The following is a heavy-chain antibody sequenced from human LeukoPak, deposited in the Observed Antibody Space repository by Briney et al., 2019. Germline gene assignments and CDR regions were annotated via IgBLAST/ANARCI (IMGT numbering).Heavy chain of an antibody. CDR2: IIPIFGTA. D-gene: IGHD3-10*01. Sequence: GSSVKVSCKASGGTFSSYAISWVRQAPGQGLEWMGGIIPIFGTANYAQKFQGRVTITTDESTSTAYMELRSLRSEDTAVYYCAGGGEGNFDYWGQGTLVTVSS. V-gene: IGHV1-69*05. J-gene: IGHJ4*02. CDR3: AGGGEGNFDY. CDR1: GGTFSSYA.